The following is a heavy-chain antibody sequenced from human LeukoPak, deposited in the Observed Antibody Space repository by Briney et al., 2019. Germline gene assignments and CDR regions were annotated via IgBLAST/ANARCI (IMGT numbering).Heavy chain of an antibody. V-gene: IGHV4-4*02. D-gene: IGHD3-10*01. J-gene: IGHJ4*02. CDR3: ARDYHGSGSYYGY. Sequence: KTSETLSLTCAVSGGSISSSNWWSWVRQPPGKGLEWIGEIYHSGSTNYNPSLESRVTISVDKSKNQFSLKLSSVTAADTAVYYCARDYHGSGSYYGYWGQGTLVTVSS. CDR1: GGSISSSNW. CDR2: IYHSGST.